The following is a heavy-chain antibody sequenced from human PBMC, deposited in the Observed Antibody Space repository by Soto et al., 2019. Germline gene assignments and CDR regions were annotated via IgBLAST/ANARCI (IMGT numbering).Heavy chain of an antibody. V-gene: IGHV4-59*01. D-gene: IGHD3-22*01. J-gene: IGHJ4*02. Sequence: QVQLQESGPGLVKPSETLSLTCTVSGGSISPYYWGWIRQPPGKGLEWIGYIYYSGSTNYNPSLKSRVTISLDKSKNQFSLKLSSVTAADTAVYYCARVIGYYDSSGFYPYFDYWGQGTLVTVSS. CDR2: IYYSGST. CDR3: ARVIGYYDSSGFYPYFDY. CDR1: GGSISPYY.